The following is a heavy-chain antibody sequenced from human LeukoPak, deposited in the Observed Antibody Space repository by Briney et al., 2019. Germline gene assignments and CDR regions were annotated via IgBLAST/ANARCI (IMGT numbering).Heavy chain of an antibody. D-gene: IGHD1-26*01. Sequence: NPGGSLRLSCTASGFILGHYAMSWVRQAPGKGLEWVSSISSSSSHIYYADSVKGRFTISRDNAKNSLYLQMNSLRAEDTAVYYCARGAFYFDYWGQGTLVTVSS. V-gene: IGHV3-21*01. CDR1: GFILGHYA. J-gene: IGHJ4*02. CDR2: ISSSSSHI. CDR3: ARGAFYFDY.